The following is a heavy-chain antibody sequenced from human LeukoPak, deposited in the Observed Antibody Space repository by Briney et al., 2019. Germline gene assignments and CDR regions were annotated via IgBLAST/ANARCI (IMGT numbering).Heavy chain of an antibody. D-gene: IGHD3-22*01. Sequence: GASVKVSCKASGYTFTSYYMHWVRQAPGQGLEWMGIINPSGGSTSYAQKFQGRVTMTRDTSTSTVYMELSSLRSEDTAVYYCARGGGIREVYYYDSSGYSNWGQGTLVTVSS. CDR2: INPSGGST. V-gene: IGHV1-46*01. CDR1: GYTFTSYY. J-gene: IGHJ4*02. CDR3: ARGGGIREVYYYDSSGYSN.